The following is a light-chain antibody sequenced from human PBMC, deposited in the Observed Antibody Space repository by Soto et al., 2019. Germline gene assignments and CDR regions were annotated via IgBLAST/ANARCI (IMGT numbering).Light chain of an antibody. CDR1: SSNIGAGYD. CDR2: GNI. CDR3: QSSDSSLSGYV. Sequence: QSVLTQPPSVSGAPGQRVTISCTGSSSNIGAGYDVHWYQQLPGTAPKLLLYGNINRPSGVPDRFSGSKSGTSASLAITGLQAEDEADYYCQSSDSSLSGYVFGTGTKLTVL. V-gene: IGLV1-40*01. J-gene: IGLJ1*01.